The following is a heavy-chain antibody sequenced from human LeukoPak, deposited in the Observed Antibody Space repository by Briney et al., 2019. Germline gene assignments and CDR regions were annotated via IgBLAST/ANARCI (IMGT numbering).Heavy chain of an antibody. V-gene: IGHV4-59*01. D-gene: IGHD2-21*02. CDR1: GGSISPYY. Sequence: PSETLSLTCTVSGGSISPYYWSWIRQPPGKGLEWIGYIYYSGSTNYNPSLKNRVTLSVDTSKNQFSLKLSSVTAADTAVYYCARAVVVVTGAGWFDPWGQGTLVTVSS. CDR3: ARAVVVVTGAGWFDP. J-gene: IGHJ5*02. CDR2: IYYSGST.